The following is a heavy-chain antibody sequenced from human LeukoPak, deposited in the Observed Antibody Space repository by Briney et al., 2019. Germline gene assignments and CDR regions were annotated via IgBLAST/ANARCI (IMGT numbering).Heavy chain of an antibody. J-gene: IGHJ4*02. CDR1: GGSISSSSYY. CDR2: IYYSGST. CDR3: ARLQLYYFDY. Sequence: SETLSLTCTVSGGSISSSSYYWGWIRQPPGKGLEWIGSIYYSGSTYYNPSLKSRVTISVDTSKNRFSLKLSSVTAADTAVYYCARLQLYYFDYWGQGTLVTVSS. V-gene: IGHV4-39*01.